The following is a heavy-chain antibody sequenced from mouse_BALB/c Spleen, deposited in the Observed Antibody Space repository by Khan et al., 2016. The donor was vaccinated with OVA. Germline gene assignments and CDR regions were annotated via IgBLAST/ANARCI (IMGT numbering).Heavy chain of an antibody. V-gene: IGHV1-77*01. CDR1: GYTFTDYY. J-gene: IGHJ3*01. Sequence: QMQLEESGAELARPGASVTLSCKASGYTFTDYYINWMRQRTGQGLEWIGEIYPGSVNTYYNEKFKGKATLTADKSSSTAYMQLSSLTSEDSAVYCCAREWAAWFPYWGQGTLVTVSA. CDR3: AREWAAWFPY. CDR2: IYPGSVNT.